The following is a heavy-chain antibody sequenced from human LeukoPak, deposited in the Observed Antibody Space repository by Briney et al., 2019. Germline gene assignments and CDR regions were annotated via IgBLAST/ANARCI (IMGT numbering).Heavy chain of an antibody. D-gene: IGHD6-6*01. CDR1: GYSFTSYW. J-gene: IGHJ4*02. Sequence: GESLKISCKGSGYSFTSYWIGWVRQMPGKGLEWMGIIYPGDSDTRYSPSFQGQVTISADKSISTAYLQWSSLKASDTAMYYCARRTAGYSSSRANFDYWGQGTLVTVSS. V-gene: IGHV5-51*01. CDR2: IYPGDSDT. CDR3: ARRTAGYSSSRANFDY.